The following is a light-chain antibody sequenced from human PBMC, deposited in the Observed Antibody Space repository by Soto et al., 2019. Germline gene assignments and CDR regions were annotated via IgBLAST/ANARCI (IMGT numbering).Light chain of an antibody. J-gene: IGKJ5*01. CDR2: DAS. V-gene: IGKV3D-15*01. CDR3: QQYNNWPPIT. CDR1: QSVSSN. Sequence: EIVLTQSPATLPVSPGERATLSCRASQSVSSNLAWYQQIPGQAPRLLIYDASNRATGIPARFSGSGSGTDFTLTISSLEPEDFAVYYCQQYNNWPPITFGQGTRLEIK.